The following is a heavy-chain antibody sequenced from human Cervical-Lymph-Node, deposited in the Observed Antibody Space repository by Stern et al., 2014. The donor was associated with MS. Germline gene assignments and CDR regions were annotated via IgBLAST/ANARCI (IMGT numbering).Heavy chain of an antibody. CDR2: IYTSGST. CDR1: GGSISSGSYY. CDR3: ARSSSSSAWDY. V-gene: IGHV4-61*02. Sequence: QLQLQESGPGLVKPSQTLSLTCTVSGGSISSGSYYWSWIRQPAGKGLEWIGRIYTSGSTNYNPSLKSRVTISLDTSKTQFPLRLSSVTAADTAVYYCARSSSSSAWDYWGQGTLVTVSS. J-gene: IGHJ4*02. D-gene: IGHD6-6*01.